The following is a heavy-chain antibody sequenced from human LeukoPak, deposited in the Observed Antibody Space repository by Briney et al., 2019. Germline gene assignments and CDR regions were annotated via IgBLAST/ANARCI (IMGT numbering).Heavy chain of an antibody. Sequence: SETLSLTCAVYGGSFSGYYWNWIRQPPGKGLEWIGEINHSGRTNYNPSLKSRVTISVDTSKKQFSLKLSSVTAADTAVYYCARVFRSGRYYFDYWGQGTLVTVSS. CDR1: GGSFSGYY. J-gene: IGHJ4*02. V-gene: IGHV4-34*01. CDR3: ARVFRSGRYYFDY. CDR2: INHSGRT. D-gene: IGHD3-10*01.